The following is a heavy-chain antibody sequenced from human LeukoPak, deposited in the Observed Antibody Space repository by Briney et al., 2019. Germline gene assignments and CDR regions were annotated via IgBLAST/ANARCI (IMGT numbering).Heavy chain of an antibody. CDR3: ARDSSGFHWYFDS. CDR1: GDSVSSKSAA. J-gene: IGHJ4*02. V-gene: IGHV6-1*01. CDR2: TYYRSKWYN. Sequence: SQTLSLTCAISGDSVSSKSAAWHWIRQSSSRGLEWLGRTYYRSKWYNDYAVSVKSRITINPDPSKNQFSLLLNSVTPEDTAVYYCARDSSGFHWYFDSWGQGTLLTVSS. D-gene: IGHD6-25*01.